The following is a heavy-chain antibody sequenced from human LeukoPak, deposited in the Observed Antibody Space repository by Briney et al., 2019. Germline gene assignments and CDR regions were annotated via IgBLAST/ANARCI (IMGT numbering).Heavy chain of an antibody. CDR3: ARVRDDFWSGYYPYYYMDV. J-gene: IGHJ6*03. CDR1: GGSISNNTW. V-gene: IGHV4-4*02. CDR2: IYHSGST. Sequence: PSETLSLTCAVSGGSISNNTWWSWVRQPPGKGLEWIGEIYHSGSTNYNPSLKSRVTISVDKSKNQFSLKLRSVTAADTAVYYCARVRDDFWSGYYPYYYMDVWGKGTTVTVSS. D-gene: IGHD3-3*01.